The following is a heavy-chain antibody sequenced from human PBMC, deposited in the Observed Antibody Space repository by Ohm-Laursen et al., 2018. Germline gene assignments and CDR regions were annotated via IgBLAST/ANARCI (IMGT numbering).Heavy chain of an antibody. J-gene: IGHJ6*02. CDR2: ISSSGSTI. Sequence: SLRLSCAASGFSVSSYDMNWVRQAPGKGLEWISYISSSGSTIYYADSVKGRFTISRDNAKNSLYLQMNSLRAEDTAVYYCASLKPPLYYYGMDVWGQGTTVTVSS. V-gene: IGHV3-48*03. CDR1: GFSVSSYD. CDR3: ASLKPPLYYYGMDV.